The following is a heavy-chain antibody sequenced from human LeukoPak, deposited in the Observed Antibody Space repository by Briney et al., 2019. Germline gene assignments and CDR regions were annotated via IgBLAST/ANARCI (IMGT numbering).Heavy chain of an antibody. CDR1: GYSISSGYY. J-gene: IGHJ4*02. V-gene: IGHV4-38-2*01. CDR2: IYHSGST. Sequence: PSETLSLTCAVSGYSISSGYYWGWIRQPPGKGLEWIGSIYHSGSTYYNPSLKSRLTISVDTSKNQFSLKLSSVTAADTAVYYCASAGDDYHYSDYWGQGTLVTVSS. D-gene: IGHD4-11*01. CDR3: ASAGDDYHYSDY.